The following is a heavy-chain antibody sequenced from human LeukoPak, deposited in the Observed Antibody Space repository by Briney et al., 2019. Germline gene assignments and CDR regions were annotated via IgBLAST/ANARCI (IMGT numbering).Heavy chain of an antibody. J-gene: IGHJ4*02. CDR3: ARLPGQLYYFYY. D-gene: IGHD1-14*01. V-gene: IGHV4-34*01. CDR2: INHGGIT. CDR1: GGSFSGYS. Sequence: SETLSLTCAVYGGSFSGYSWSWIRHPPGKGLEWIGEINHGGITNYNPSLESRVTMSVDMSRNQFSLRLRSVTAADTAVYYCARLPGQLYYFYYWGQGTLVTVSS.